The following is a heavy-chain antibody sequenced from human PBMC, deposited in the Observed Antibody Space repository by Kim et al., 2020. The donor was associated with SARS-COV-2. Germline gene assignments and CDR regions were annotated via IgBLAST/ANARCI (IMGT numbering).Heavy chain of an antibody. J-gene: IGHJ4*02. CDR3: STADRSILDY. D-gene: IGHD2-15*01. CDR1: GFTFSNGW. V-gene: IGHV3-15*01. CDR2: IKSNSAGGTT. Sequence: GVSLRLSCAASGFTFSNGWMSWVRRAPGRGLEWVGRIKSNSAGGTTDFAAPVKGRFAISRDDSKNTFYLLMNSLKTEDTAVYYCSTADRSILDYWGQGAL.